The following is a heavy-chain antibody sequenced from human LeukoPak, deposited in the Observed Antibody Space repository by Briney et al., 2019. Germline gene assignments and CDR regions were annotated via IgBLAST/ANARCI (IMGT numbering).Heavy chain of an antibody. CDR3: ATSGGY. CDR1: GFTFSAYW. D-gene: IGHD3-16*01. CDR2: IKGDGSET. Sequence: GGSLRLSCAASGFTFSAYWMKWVRQAPGKGLVWVATIKGDGSETHYETSVKGRFTISRDNAKRSLYLQMTSLSVEDTAMHYCATSGGYWGQGTLVTVSS. J-gene: IGHJ4*02. V-gene: IGHV3-7*01.